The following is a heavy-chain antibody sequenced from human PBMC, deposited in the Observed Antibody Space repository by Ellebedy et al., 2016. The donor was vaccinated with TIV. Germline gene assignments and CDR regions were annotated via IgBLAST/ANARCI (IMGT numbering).Heavy chain of an antibody. CDR1: GFTFSNYG. CDR2: WYDGSNK. D-gene: IGHD6-19*01. CDR3: ARQYSSGWPMS. Sequence: PGGSLRLSCAASGFTFSNYGMHWVRQAPGKGLEWVAWYDGSNKYYADSVKGRFSISRDNSKNTLYLQMNSLRAEDTAVYYCARQYSSGWPMSWGQGTLVTVSS. J-gene: IGHJ4*02. V-gene: IGHV3-33*01.